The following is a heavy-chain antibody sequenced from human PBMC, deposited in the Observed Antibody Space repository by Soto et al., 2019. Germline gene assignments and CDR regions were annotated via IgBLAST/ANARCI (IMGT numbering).Heavy chain of an antibody. D-gene: IGHD3-22*01. V-gene: IGHV4-30-2*01. CDR3: AKGINYCDSSGDSWFDP. CDR1: GGSINSGRYS. J-gene: IGHJ5*02. CDR2: MYHTGTT. Sequence: PSETLSLTCTVSGGSINSGRYSWTWIRQPPGAGLEWIGHMYHTGTTYYNPSLKSRATMSVDTSKNQFSLKLSSVTAADTAIYYCAKGINYCDSSGDSWFDPWGQGTLVTVSS.